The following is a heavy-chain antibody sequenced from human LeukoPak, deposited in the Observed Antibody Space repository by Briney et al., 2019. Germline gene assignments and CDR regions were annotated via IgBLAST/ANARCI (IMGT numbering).Heavy chain of an antibody. J-gene: IGHJ3*02. CDR2: ISYDGSNK. CDR1: GFTFSSYG. D-gene: IGHD5-18*01. CDR3: ARDVGYEVPDAFDI. V-gene: IGHV3-30*03. Sequence: PTGRYLRLSCAASGFTFSSYGMHWVRQAPGKGLEWVAVISYDGSNKYYADSVKGRFTISRDNAKNSLYLQLNSLRAEDTAVYYCARDVGYEVPDAFDIWGQGTMVTVSS.